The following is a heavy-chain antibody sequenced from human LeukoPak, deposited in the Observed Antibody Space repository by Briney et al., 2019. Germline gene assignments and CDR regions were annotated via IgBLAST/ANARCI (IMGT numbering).Heavy chain of an antibody. CDR1: GFTFSSYW. J-gene: IGHJ6*02. V-gene: IGHV3-74*01. CDR2: INSDGSST. D-gene: IGHD3-10*01. CDR3: ARFFYGSSYYYGMDV. Sequence: GGPLRLSCAASGFTFSSYWMHWVRQAPGKGLVWVSRINSDGSSTSYADSVKGRFTISRDNAKNTLYLQMNSLRAEDTAVYYCARFFYGSSYYYGMDVWGQGTTVTVSS.